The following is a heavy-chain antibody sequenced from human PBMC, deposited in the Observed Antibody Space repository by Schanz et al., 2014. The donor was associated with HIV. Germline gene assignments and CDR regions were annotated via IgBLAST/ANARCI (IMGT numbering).Heavy chain of an antibody. V-gene: IGHV3-30*18. CDR1: GFTYRNYG. D-gene: IGHD3-22*01. CDR3: AKDRNYYDDKYWGKGNYYYYYGMDA. Sequence: QVQLVESGGGVVQPGRSLRLSCAASGFTYRNYGMHWVRQAPGKGLEWVAVISYDGRNKYFADSVKGRFTISRDNSKNTLYLQMKSPRAADTAVYYCAKDRNYYDDKYWGKGNYYYYYGMDAWGQGTTVTVS. CDR2: ISYDGRNK. J-gene: IGHJ6*02.